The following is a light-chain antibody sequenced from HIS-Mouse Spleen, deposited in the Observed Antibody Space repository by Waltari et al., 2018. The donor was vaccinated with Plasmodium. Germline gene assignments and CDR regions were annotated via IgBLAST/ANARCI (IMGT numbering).Light chain of an antibody. CDR2: EGS. CDR3: CSYAGSSTFV. Sequence: QSALTQPASVSGSPGQSITISCTGTSSDVGSYNLVSWYQQHPGKAPNLMIYEGSKRPSGVSNRFSGCKSGTTASLTISVLQAEDEADYYCCSYAGSSTFVFGGGTKLTVL. CDR1: SSDVGSYNL. V-gene: IGLV2-23*03. J-gene: IGLJ3*02.